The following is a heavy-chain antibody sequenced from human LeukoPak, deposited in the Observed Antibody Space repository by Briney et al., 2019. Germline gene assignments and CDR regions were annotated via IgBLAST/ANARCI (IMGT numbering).Heavy chain of an antibody. V-gene: IGHV4-39*07. CDR1: GGSISSSSYY. CDR3: ARGSVDTAMVIGY. Sequence: PSETLSLTCTVSGGSISSSSYYWGWIRQPPGKGLEWIGSIYYSGSTYYNPSLKSRFTISVDTSKNQFSLKLSSVTAADTAVYYCARGSVDTAMVIGYWGQGTLVTVSS. J-gene: IGHJ4*02. D-gene: IGHD5-18*01. CDR2: IYYSGST.